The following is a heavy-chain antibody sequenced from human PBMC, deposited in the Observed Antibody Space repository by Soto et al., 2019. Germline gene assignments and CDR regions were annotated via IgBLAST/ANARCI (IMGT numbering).Heavy chain of an antibody. CDR2: IYHSGST. V-gene: IGHV4-59*12. CDR3: AGGIAARPLGY. Sequence: PSETLSLTCTVSGGSISSYYWSWIRQPPGKGLEWIGYIYHSGSTYYNPSLKSRVTISVDRSKNQFSLKLSSVTAADTAAYYCAGGIAARPLGYWGQGTLVTVSS. D-gene: IGHD6-6*01. CDR1: GGSISSYY. J-gene: IGHJ4*02.